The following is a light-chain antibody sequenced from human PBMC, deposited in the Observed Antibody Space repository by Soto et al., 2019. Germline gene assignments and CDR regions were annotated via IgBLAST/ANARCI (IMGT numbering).Light chain of an antibody. CDR2: EVS. CDR3: SSYKGSSSVV. V-gene: IGLV2-14*01. Sequence: QSALTQPASVSGSPGQSITISCTGTSSDVGGYNYVSWYQQHPGKVPKVLIYEVSVRPSGVSNRFSGSKSGNMASLTISGLQAEDEADYYCSSYKGSSSVVFGGGTKLTVL. CDR1: SSDVGGYNY. J-gene: IGLJ2*01.